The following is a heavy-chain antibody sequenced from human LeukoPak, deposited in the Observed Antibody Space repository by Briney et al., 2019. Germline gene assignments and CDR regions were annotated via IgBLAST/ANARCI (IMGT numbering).Heavy chain of an antibody. CDR2: INHSGST. Sequence: SETLSLTCAVYGGSFSGYYWSWIRQPPGKGLEWIGEINHSGSTNYNPSLKSRVTISVDTSKNQFSLKLSSVTAADTAVYYCAREYCSSTSCYTRNAFDIWGQGTTVTVSS. D-gene: IGHD2-2*02. J-gene: IGHJ3*02. CDR1: GGSFSGYY. CDR3: AREYCSSTSCYTRNAFDI. V-gene: IGHV4-34*01.